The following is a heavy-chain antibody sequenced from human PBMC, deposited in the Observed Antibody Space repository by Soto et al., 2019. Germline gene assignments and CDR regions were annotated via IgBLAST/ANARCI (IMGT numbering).Heavy chain of an antibody. CDR1: GGSISSGGYY. V-gene: IGHV4-31*03. J-gene: IGHJ4*02. D-gene: IGHD3-22*01. Sequence: PSETLSLTCTVSGGSISSGGYYWSWIRQHPGKGLEWIGYTYYSGSTYYNPSLKSRVTISVDTSKNQFSLKLSSVTAADTAVYYCARVPYYYDSSGYYLDYWGQGTLVTVSS. CDR2: TYYSGST. CDR3: ARVPYYYDSSGYYLDY.